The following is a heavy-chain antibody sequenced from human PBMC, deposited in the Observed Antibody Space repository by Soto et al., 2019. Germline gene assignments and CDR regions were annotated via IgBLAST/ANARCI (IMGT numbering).Heavy chain of an antibody. Sequence: SLRLSCAASGFTFSSYGMHWVRQAPGKGLEWVAVIWYDGSNKYYADSVKGRFTISRDNSKNTLYLQMNSLRAEDTAVYYCATHYGYDAFDIWGQGTMVTVSS. V-gene: IGHV3-33*01. CDR1: GFTFSSYG. CDR2: IWYDGSNK. CDR3: ATHYGYDAFDI. D-gene: IGHD4-17*01. J-gene: IGHJ3*02.